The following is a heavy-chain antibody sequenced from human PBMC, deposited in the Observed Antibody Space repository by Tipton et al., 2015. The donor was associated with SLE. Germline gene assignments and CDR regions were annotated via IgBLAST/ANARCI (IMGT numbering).Heavy chain of an antibody. Sequence: LRLSCAVYGGSFSGYYWSWIRQPPGKGLEWIGYIYHSGSTNYNPSLKSRVTISVDTSKNQFSLKLSSVTAADTAVYYCARDDLTVGAFDIWGQGTMVTVSS. CDR3: ARDDLTVGAFDI. CDR2: IYHSGST. J-gene: IGHJ3*02. CDR1: GGSFSGYY. D-gene: IGHD4-11*01. V-gene: IGHV4-59*01.